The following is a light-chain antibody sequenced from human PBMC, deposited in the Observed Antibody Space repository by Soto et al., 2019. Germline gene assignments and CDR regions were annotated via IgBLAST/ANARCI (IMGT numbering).Light chain of an antibody. CDR1: QSISSD. CDR3: QQSYSTPYT. Sequence: DIQMTQSPSSLSASVGDRVTITCRASQSISSDLNWYQQKPGKVPKLLIYAASSLQSGVPSRFSGSGSGTDFTLTISSLQPEDFATYYCQQSYSTPYTFGQGTKREIK. J-gene: IGKJ2*01. CDR2: AAS. V-gene: IGKV1-39*01.